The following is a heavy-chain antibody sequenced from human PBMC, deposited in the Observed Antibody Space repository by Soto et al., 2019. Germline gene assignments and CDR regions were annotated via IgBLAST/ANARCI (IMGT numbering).Heavy chain of an antibody. CDR1: GFTFSSYN. Sequence: RSLRLSCAASGFTFSSYNMNWVRQAPGKGLEWVSVIYSGGSTYYADSVKGRFTISRDNSKNTLYLQMNSLRAEDTAVYYCAREASRGFFAMFAFDIWGQGKMVTVSS. D-gene: IGHD3-10*02. CDR2: IYSGGST. V-gene: IGHV3-66*01. CDR3: AREASRGFFAMFAFDI. J-gene: IGHJ3*02.